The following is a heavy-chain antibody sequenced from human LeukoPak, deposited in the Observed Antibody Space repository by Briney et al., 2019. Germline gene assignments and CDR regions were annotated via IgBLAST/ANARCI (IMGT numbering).Heavy chain of an antibody. CDR1: GFTFSSYS. CDR2: ISSSSSYI. CDR3: ARDDDILTGYPFDY. J-gene: IGHJ4*02. Sequence: GGSLRLSCAASGFTFSSYSMNWVRQAPGKGLEWVSSISSSSSYIYYAYSVKGRFTISRDNAKNSLYLQMNSLRAEDTAVYYCARDDDILTGYPFDYWGQETLVTVSS. V-gene: IGHV3-21*01. D-gene: IGHD3-9*01.